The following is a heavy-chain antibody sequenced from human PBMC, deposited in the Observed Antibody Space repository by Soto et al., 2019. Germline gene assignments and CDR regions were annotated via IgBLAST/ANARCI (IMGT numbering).Heavy chain of an antibody. J-gene: IGHJ6*02. Sequence: QVQLVQSGAEVKKPGSSVKVSCKASGGTFSSYAISWVRQAPGQGLEWMGGIIPIFGTANYAQKFQGRVTITADKSTSTAYMELSSLRSEDTAVYHCAREASGWDYYSYGMDVWGQGTPVTVSS. CDR1: GGTFSSYA. V-gene: IGHV1-69*06. CDR3: AREASGWDYYSYGMDV. CDR2: IIPIFGTA. D-gene: IGHD6-19*01.